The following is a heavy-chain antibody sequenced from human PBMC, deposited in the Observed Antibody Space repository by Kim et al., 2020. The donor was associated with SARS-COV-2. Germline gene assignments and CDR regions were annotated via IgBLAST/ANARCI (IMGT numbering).Heavy chain of an antibody. CDR3: ARDPQGLLYYYYGMDV. V-gene: IGHV1-46*01. Sequence: ASVKVPCKASGYTFTSYYMHWVRQAPGQGLEWMGIINPSGGSTSYAQKFQGRVTMTRDTSTSTVYMELSSLRSEDTAVYYCARDPQGLLYYYYGMDVWGQGTTVTVSS. CDR1: GYTFTSYY. CDR2: INPSGGST. J-gene: IGHJ6*02.